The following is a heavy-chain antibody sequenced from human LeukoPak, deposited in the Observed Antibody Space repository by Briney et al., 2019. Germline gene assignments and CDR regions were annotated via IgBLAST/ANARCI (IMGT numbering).Heavy chain of an antibody. J-gene: IGHJ5*01. CDR1: GGSISDYY. Sequence: PSETLSLTCTVSGGSISDYYWNWIRQPAGKGLQWIGRINTSGKTDYDPSLMSRVTMSVDTSKSLFSLHLSSVTAADTAVYYCARDRYTAGRYGDQYFFDSWGPGTLVTVSS. CDR2: INTSGKT. V-gene: IGHV4-4*07. D-gene: IGHD3-16*02. CDR3: ARDRYTAGRYGDQYFFDS.